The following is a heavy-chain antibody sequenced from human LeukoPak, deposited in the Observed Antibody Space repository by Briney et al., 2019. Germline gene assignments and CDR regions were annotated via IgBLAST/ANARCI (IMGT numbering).Heavy chain of an antibody. CDR3: ARALIDGNTPFDY. V-gene: IGHV3-21*01. J-gene: IGHJ4*02. CDR1: GFTFSSYS. CDR2: ISSSSSYI. Sequence: GGSLRLSXAASGFTFSSYSMNWVRQAPGKGLEWVSSISSSSSYIYYADSVKGRFTISRDNAKNSLYLQMNGLRAEDTAVYYCARALIDGNTPFDYWGQGTLVTVSS. D-gene: IGHD4-23*01.